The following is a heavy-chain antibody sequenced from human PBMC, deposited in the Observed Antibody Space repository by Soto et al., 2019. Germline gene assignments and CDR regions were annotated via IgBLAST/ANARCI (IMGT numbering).Heavy chain of an antibody. CDR3: ARVPTANWNSQRRYYYYGMDV. CDR1: GGPFSSYA. CDR2: IIPIFGTA. Sequence: SVKLSCNAAGGPFSSYAISWGRRAPGQGLEWMGGIIPIFGTANYAQKSQCRVTITADESTSTAYMELSSLRSEDTAVYYCARVPTANWNSQRRYYYYGMDVWGQRTTVTVSS. V-gene: IGHV1-69*13. J-gene: IGHJ6*02. D-gene: IGHD1-1*01.